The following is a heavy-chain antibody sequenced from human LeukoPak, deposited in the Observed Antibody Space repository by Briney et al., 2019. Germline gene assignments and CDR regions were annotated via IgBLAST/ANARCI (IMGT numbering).Heavy chain of an antibody. V-gene: IGHV3-74*01. J-gene: IGHJ4*02. CDR1: GFTFSTYG. CDR2: IKGDGSST. Sequence: GGSLRLSCAASGFTFSTYGMHWVRQAPGKGLVWVARIKGDGSSTIYADSVKGRFTISRDNSKNTLYLQTSSLRAEDTAVYYCARASTTVPNLLDHWGRGTLVTVSS. D-gene: IGHD4-17*01. CDR3: ARASTTVPNLLDH.